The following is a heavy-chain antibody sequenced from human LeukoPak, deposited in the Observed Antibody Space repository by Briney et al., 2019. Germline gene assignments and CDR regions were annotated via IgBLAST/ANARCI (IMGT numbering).Heavy chain of an antibody. Sequence: PGGSLRLSCAASGFTFSSYGMHWVRQAPGKGLEWVAFIRYDGSNKYYADSVKGRFTISRDNSKNTLYLQMNSLRAEDTAVYYCARDAGLQQQYYYYYCMDVWGKGTTATVSS. D-gene: IGHD6-13*01. J-gene: IGHJ6*03. CDR3: ARDAGLQQQYYYYYCMDV. V-gene: IGHV3-30*02. CDR2: IRYDGSNK. CDR1: GFTFSSYG.